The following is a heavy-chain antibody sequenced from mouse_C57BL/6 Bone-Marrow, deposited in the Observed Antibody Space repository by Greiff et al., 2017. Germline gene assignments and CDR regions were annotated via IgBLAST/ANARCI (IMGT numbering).Heavy chain of an antibody. CDR2: IYPGDGDT. CDR3: AREGNRHY. Sequence: QVQLQQSGPELVKPGASVKISCKASGYAFTSSWMNWVKQRPGKGLEWIGRIYPGDGDTNYNRKFKGKATLTADQSSSTAYMQLRSLTSADSAVXLCAREGNRHYWGKGITLPVSS. J-gene: IGHJ2*01. V-gene: IGHV1-82*01. D-gene: IGHD2-1*01. CDR1: GYAFTSSW.